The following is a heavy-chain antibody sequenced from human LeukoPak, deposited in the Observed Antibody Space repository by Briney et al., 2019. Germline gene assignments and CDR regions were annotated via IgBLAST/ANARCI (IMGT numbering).Heavy chain of an antibody. CDR1: GGTFSSYA. V-gene: IGHV1-69*13. D-gene: IGHD3-3*01. J-gene: IGHJ4*02. Sequence: SVKVSCKASGGTFSSYAISWVRQAPGQGLEWMGGIIPIFGTANYAQKFQGRVTITADESTSTVYMELSSLRSEDTAVYYCATGNYYDFWSGYRYFDYWGQGTLVTVSS. CDR3: ATGNYYDFWSGYRYFDY. CDR2: IIPIFGTA.